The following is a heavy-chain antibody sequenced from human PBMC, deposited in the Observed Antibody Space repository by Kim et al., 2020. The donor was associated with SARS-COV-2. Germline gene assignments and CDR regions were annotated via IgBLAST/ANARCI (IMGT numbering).Heavy chain of an antibody. Sequence: RVTISADTSKNQFSLRLSSVTAADTAVYYCARAEPPGYYYGSGTYFSFDYWGQGILVTVSS. CDR3: ARAEPPGYYYGSGTYFSFDY. V-gene: IGHV4-30-2*04. D-gene: IGHD3-10*01. J-gene: IGHJ4*02.